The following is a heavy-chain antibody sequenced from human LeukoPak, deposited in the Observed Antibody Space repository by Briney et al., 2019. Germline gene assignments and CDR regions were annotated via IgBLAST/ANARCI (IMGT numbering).Heavy chain of an antibody. CDR2: NYTSGST. CDR3: ARSGFSGSYPH. V-gene: IGHV4-4*07. CDR1: GGSISSYY. D-gene: IGHD3-10*01. J-gene: IGHJ4*02. Sequence: PSETLSLTCTVSGGSISSYYWSWIRQPAGKGLEWIGRNYTSGSTNYNPSLKSRVTMSVDTSKNQSSLKLSSVTAADTAVHYCARSGFSGSYPHWGQGTLVTVSS.